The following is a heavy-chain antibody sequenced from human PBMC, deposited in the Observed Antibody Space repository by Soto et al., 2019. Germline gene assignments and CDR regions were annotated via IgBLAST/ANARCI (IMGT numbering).Heavy chain of an antibody. CDR3: ARESEDLTSKFDY. Sequence: LRLSCAASGFTFTRYSMNWVRQAPGKGLEWVSSISSTTNYIYYGDSMKGRFAISRDNAKNSLYLEMNSLRAEDTAVYYCARESEDLTSKFDYWGQRTLVTVSS. CDR2: ISSTTNYI. CDR1: GFTFTRYS. V-gene: IGHV3-21*06. J-gene: IGHJ4*02.